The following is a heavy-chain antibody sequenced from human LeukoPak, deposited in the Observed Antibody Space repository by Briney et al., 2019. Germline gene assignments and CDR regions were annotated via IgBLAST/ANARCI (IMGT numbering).Heavy chain of an antibody. J-gene: IGHJ6*03. CDR2: INSDGSST. CDR3: AKGHIAATGRYYYYYMDV. V-gene: IGHV3-74*01. D-gene: IGHD6-13*01. CDR1: GFTFSSYW. Sequence: GGSLRLSCAASGFTFSSYWMHWVRQAPGKGLVWVSRINSDGSSTSYADSVKGRFTISRDNTKNSLYLQVNSLRSEDTALYYCAKGHIAATGRYYYYYMDVWGKGTTVTVSS.